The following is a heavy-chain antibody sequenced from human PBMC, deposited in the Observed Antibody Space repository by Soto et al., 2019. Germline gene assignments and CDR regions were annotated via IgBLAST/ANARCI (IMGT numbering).Heavy chain of an antibody. CDR3: AKAPLAYYDYDGY. D-gene: IGHD3-3*01. CDR1: GFTFSSYA. V-gene: IGHV3-23*01. J-gene: IGHJ4*02. Sequence: GSLRLSCAASGFTFSSYAMNWVRQAPGKGLEWVSVISGSGGDTYYADSVKGRFTISRDNSKNTLYLQMNSLRAEDTAVYYCAKAPLAYYDYDGYWGQGTLVTVSS. CDR2: ISGSGGDT.